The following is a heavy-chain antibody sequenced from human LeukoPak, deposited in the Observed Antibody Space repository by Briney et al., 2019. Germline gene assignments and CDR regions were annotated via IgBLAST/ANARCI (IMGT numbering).Heavy chain of an antibody. CDR3: ARGARWLSDRMDV. CDR2: INHSGST. D-gene: IGHD2-21*01. CDR1: GGSFSGYY. V-gene: IGHV4-34*01. Sequence: SETLSLTCAVYGGSFSGYYWSWIRQPPGKGLEWIGEINHSGSTNYNPSLKSRVTISVDTSRNQFSLKLSSVTAADTAVYYCARGARWLSDRMDVWGQGTTVTVSS. J-gene: IGHJ6*02.